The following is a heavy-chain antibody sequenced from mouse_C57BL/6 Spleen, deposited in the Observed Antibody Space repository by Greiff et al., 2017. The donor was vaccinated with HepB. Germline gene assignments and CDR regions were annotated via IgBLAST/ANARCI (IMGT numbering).Heavy chain of an antibody. CDR3: ARSLYYYGSREEYYFDY. CDR1: GYTFTDYY. CDR2: INPYNGGT. V-gene: IGHV1-19*01. D-gene: IGHD1-1*01. J-gene: IGHJ2*01. Sequence: VQLQQSGPVLVKPGASVKMSCKASGYTFTDYYMNWVKQSHGKSLEWIGVINPYNGGTSYNQKFKGKATLTVDKSSSTAYMELNSLTSEDSAVYYCARSLYYYGSREEYYFDYWGQGTTLTVSS.